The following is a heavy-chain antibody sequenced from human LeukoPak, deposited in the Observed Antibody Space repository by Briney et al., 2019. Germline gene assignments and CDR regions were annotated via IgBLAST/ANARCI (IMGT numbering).Heavy chain of an antibody. CDR3: ARGVVGIIVVPLPHWYFDL. CDR1: GDSISSSNYY. Sequence: PSETLSLTCTFSGDSISSSNYYWGWIRQPPGRELEWIGSIYYSGIPYYNPSLKSRVTFSVDTSKNQISLRLTSVTAADTAVYYCARGVVGIIVVPLPHWYFDLWGRGTLVTVAS. CDR2: IYYSGIP. J-gene: IGHJ2*01. V-gene: IGHV4-39*07. D-gene: IGHD3-22*01.